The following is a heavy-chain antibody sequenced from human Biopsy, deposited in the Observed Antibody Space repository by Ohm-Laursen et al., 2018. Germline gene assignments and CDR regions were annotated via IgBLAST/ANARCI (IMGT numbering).Heavy chain of an antibody. D-gene: IGHD3-10*01. CDR3: AGGAAKGNPYDH. CDR2: IIPTFDTP. Sequence: SSVKVSCKASGGTFSSYVISWVRQAPGQGLEWMGRIIPTFDTPTYAPDFQGRVTFTADKSTGTAHLDLSRLRSEDTAIYYCAGGAAKGNPYDHWGQGTLGTVSS. J-gene: IGHJ5*02. CDR1: GGTFSSYV. V-gene: IGHV1-69*06.